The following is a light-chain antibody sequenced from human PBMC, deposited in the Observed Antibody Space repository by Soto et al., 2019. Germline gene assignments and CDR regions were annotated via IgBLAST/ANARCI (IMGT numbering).Light chain of an antibody. CDR1: SSDVGGYNY. Sequence: QSALTQPRSVSGSPGQSVTISCTGTSSDVGGYNYVSWYQQHPGNAPKLMIYDVDKRPSGVPDHFSGSKSGNTASLTISGLQAGDEADYYCCSYAGSYTYVFGTGTKLTVL. CDR2: DVD. V-gene: IGLV2-11*01. CDR3: CSYAGSYTYV. J-gene: IGLJ1*01.